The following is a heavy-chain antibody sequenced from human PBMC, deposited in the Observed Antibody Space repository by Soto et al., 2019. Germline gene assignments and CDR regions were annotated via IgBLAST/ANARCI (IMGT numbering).Heavy chain of an antibody. J-gene: IGHJ6*02. CDR3: ARDEDSSSRYYYYYGMDV. D-gene: IGHD6-6*01. CDR2: ISAYNGNT. Sequence: ASVKVSCKASGYTFTSYGISWVRQAPGQGLEWMGWISAYNGNTNYAQKLQGRVTMTTDTSTSTAYMELRSLRSDDTAVYYCARDEDSSSRYYYYYGMDVWGQGTTVTVSS. CDR1: GYTFTSYG. V-gene: IGHV1-18*01.